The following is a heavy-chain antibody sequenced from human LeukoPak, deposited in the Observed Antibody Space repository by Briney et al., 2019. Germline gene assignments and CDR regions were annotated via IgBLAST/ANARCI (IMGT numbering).Heavy chain of an antibody. CDR1: GGSISSYY. D-gene: IGHD3-3*01. CDR2: IYYSGST. V-gene: IGHV4-59*01. Sequence: SETLSITCTVSGGSISSYYWSWIRQPPGKGLEWIGYIYYSGSTNYNPSLKSRVTISVDTSKNQFSLKLSSVTAADTAVYYCASTYYDFWSGYYDYWGQGTLVTVSS. CDR3: ASTYYDFWSGYYDY. J-gene: IGHJ4*02.